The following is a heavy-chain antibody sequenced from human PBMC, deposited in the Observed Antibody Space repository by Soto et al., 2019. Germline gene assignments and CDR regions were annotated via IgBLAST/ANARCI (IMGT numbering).Heavy chain of an antibody. J-gene: IGHJ4*02. Sequence: GGSLRLSCAASGFTFMSYWMHWVRQAPGKGLVWVSRISLDGKTTTYADAVKGRFTISMDDTKSTLFLQMSSLRPEDTAVYYCATMEVISFIDYWGQGTLVTVSS. CDR3: ATMEVISFIDY. CDR2: ISLDGKTT. D-gene: IGHD3-10*01. V-gene: IGHV3-74*01. CDR1: GFTFMSYW.